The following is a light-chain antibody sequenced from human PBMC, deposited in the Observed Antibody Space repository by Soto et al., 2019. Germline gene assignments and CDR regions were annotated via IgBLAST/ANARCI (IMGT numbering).Light chain of an antibody. Sequence: QSVLTQPPSVSAAPGQKVTISCSGSSSNIGNNYVSWYQQLPGTAPKLLIYENYKRPSGIPDRFSGSKSGTSATLGITGLQTGDEADYYCGTWDSSLSASYVFGTGTKLTVL. CDR1: SSNIGNNY. V-gene: IGLV1-51*02. CDR3: GTWDSSLSASYV. J-gene: IGLJ1*01. CDR2: ENY.